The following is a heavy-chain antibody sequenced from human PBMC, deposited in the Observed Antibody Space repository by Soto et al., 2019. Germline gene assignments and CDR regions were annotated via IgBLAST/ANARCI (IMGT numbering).Heavy chain of an antibody. CDR2: FDPEDGET. J-gene: IGHJ4*02. Sequence: AAVKVSCKVSGYTLTELSMHWVRQAPGKGLEWMGGFDPEDGETIYAQKFQGRVTMTEDTSTDTAYMELSSLRSEDTAVYYCATLPSRSGYSSGWYDENPSSDYWGQGTLVTVSS. V-gene: IGHV1-24*01. D-gene: IGHD6-19*01. CDR1: GYTLTELS. CDR3: ATLPSRSGYSSGWYDENPSSDY.